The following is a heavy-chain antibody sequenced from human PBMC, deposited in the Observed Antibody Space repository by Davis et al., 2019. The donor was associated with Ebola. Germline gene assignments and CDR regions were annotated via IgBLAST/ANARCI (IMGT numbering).Heavy chain of an antibody. V-gene: IGHV4-38-2*02. CDR1: GYDISSGYY. D-gene: IGHD3-22*01. J-gene: IGHJ4*02. CDR2: VYYSGST. CDR3: ARQMEYYYDSSGYYTPYYFDY. Sequence: GSLRLSCTVSGYDISSGYYWAWIRQPPGKGLEWVGSVYYSGSTYYNPSLKSRVTISVDTSKNQFSLKLSSVTAADTAVYYCARQMEYYYDSSGYYTPYYFDYWGQGTLVTVSS.